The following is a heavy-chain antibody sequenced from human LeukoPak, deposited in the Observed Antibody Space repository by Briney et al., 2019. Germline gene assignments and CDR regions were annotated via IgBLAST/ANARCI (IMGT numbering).Heavy chain of an antibody. CDR1: GFTFSDYY. CDR2: ISSSGSTI. J-gene: IGHJ4*02. CDR3: ARIGSTSWGAEFDY. Sequence: GGSQRLSCAASGFTFSDYYMSWIRQAPGKGLEWVSYISSSGSTIYYADSVKGRFTISRHNSKNTLYLQMNSLRAEDTAVYYCARIGSTSWGAEFDYWGQGTLVTVSS. D-gene: IGHD2-2*01. V-gene: IGHV3-11*01.